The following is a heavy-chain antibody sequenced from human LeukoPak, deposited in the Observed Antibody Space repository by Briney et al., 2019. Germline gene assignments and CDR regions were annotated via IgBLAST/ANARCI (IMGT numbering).Heavy chain of an antibody. Sequence: PGGSLRLSCAASGFTFSSYAMHWVRQAPGKGLEWVAFIRYDGSKKYYADSVKGRFTISRDNSKNTLYLQMNSLRTEDTAAYYCATSGSLDAFDIWGQGTMVTVSS. CDR2: IRYDGSKK. D-gene: IGHD1-26*01. V-gene: IGHV3-30*02. CDR3: ATSGSLDAFDI. CDR1: GFTFSSYA. J-gene: IGHJ3*02.